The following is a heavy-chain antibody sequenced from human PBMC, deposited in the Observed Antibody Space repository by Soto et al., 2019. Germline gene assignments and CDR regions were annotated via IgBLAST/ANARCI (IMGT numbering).Heavy chain of an antibody. V-gene: IGHV1-46*01. CDR3: ARDREQLVRDYYYYGMDV. J-gene: IGHJ6*02. CDR1: GYTFTSYY. CDR2: INPSGGST. Sequence: VASVKVSCKASGYTFTSYYMHWVRQAPGQGLEWMGIINPSGGSTSYAQKFQGRVTMTRDTSTSTVYMELSSLRSEDTAVYYCARDREQLVRDYYYYGMDVWGQGTTVTVSS. D-gene: IGHD6-6*01.